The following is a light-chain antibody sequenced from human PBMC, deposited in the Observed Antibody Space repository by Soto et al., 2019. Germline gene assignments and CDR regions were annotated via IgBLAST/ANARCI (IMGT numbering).Light chain of an antibody. Sequence: DIDGTDSPSSLSASVGDRVIITCQASQDIRNCLNWYQQKPGKAPKLLIYDASYLQTGVPSRFSGSGSATDFSFTISSLQPKDFATYYCQQCDNLPLTFGPGTKVDIK. CDR3: QQCDNLPLT. J-gene: IGKJ3*01. V-gene: IGKV1-33*01. CDR1: QDIRNC. CDR2: DAS.